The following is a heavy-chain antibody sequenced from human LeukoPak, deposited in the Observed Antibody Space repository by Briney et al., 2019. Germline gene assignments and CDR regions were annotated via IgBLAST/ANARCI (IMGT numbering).Heavy chain of an antibody. V-gene: IGHV4-31*03. Sequence: SETLSLTCTVSGGSIGSGGYYWSWIRQHPGKGLEWIGYIYYSGSTYYNPSLKSRVTISVDTSKNQFSLKLSSVTAADTAVYYCAGGGSSSPDYWGQGTLVTVSS. D-gene: IGHD6-6*01. CDR1: GGSIGSGGYY. CDR2: IYYSGST. J-gene: IGHJ4*02. CDR3: AGGGSSSPDY.